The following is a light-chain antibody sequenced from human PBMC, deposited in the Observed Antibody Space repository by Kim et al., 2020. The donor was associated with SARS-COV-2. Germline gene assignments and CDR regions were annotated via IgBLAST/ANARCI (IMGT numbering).Light chain of an antibody. J-gene: IGKJ1*01. CDR1: QSISTW. CDR3: QQYDIYSGA. Sequence: ASVGDRVTITCRASQSISTWLAWYQQKPGQAPKLLIYDASSLESGVPSRFSGSGSGTEFTLTISSLQPDDFATYYCQQYDIYSGAFGQGTKVDIK. CDR2: DAS. V-gene: IGKV1-5*01.